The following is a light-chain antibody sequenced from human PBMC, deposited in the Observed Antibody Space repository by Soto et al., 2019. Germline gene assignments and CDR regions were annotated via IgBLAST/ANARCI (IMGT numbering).Light chain of an antibody. CDR2: QDT. CDR3: QVWDSSTESEV. CDR1: KLGDKY. J-gene: IGLJ2*01. Sequence: SYELTQPPSVSVSPGQTASITCSGDKLGDKYACWYQQKPGRSPVLVIYQDTKRPSGIPERFSGSNSGTTATLTISGTQAMDEADYYCQVWDSSTESEVFGGGTKVTVL. V-gene: IGLV3-1*01.